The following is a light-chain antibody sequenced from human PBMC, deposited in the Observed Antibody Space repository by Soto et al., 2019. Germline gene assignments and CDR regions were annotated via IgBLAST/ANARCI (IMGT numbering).Light chain of an antibody. CDR3: AAWDDSLSGYV. V-gene: IGLV1-47*01. Sequence: QSVLTQPPSASGTPGQRVTISCSGSSSNIGSNYVYWYQQLPGTAPKLLIDRNNQRPSGVPDRFSGSKSGTSAPLAISGLRSEDEDDYYCAAWDDSLSGYVFGTGTKLTVL. CDR2: RNN. CDR1: SSNIGSNY. J-gene: IGLJ1*01.